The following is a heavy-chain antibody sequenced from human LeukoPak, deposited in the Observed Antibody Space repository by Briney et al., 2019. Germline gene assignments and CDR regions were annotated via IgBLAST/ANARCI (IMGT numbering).Heavy chain of an antibody. CDR3: VGYCSGGNCPNAFDI. D-gene: IGHD2-15*01. J-gene: IGHJ3*02. CDR1: GFTFSNAW. V-gene: IGHV3-15*05. CDR2: IKSKTDGGTT. Sequence: GGSLRLSCAASGFTFSNAWMSWVRQAPGKGLEWVGRIKSKTDGGTTDYAAPVKGRFTISRDDSKDTLYLQMNSLGTEDTAVYYCVGYCSGGNCPNAFDIWGQGTMVTVSS.